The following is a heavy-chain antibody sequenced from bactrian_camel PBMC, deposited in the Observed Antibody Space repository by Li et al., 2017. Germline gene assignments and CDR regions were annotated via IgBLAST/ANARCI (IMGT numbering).Heavy chain of an antibody. V-gene: IGHV3S40*01. J-gene: IGHJ6*01. Sequence: VQLVESGGGSVQAGGSLRLSCAASGYTFSSYDMSWVRQAPGKGLEWVSAINSGGGSTYYADSVKGRFTISQENDKNTVYLEMNNLQAEDTAVYYCEADSPDYDAGWYSSCPNPEFGTWGQGTQVTVS. CDR3: EADSPDYDAGWYSSCPNPEFGT. CDR1: GYTFSSYD. D-gene: IGHD1*01. CDR2: INSGGGST.